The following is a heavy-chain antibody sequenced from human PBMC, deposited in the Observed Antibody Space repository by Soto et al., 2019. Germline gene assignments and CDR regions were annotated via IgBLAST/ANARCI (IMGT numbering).Heavy chain of an antibody. CDR3: ARSKSSGWYGYYFDY. V-gene: IGHV3-7*01. CDR2: IKQDGSEK. J-gene: IGHJ4*02. D-gene: IGHD6-19*01. CDR1: GFTFSSYW. Sequence: GGSLRLSCAASGFTFSSYWMSWVRQAPGKGLEWVANIKQDGSEKYYVDSVKGRFTISRDNAKNSLYLQMNSLRAEDTAVYYCARSKSSGWYGYYFDYWGQGTLVTVSS.